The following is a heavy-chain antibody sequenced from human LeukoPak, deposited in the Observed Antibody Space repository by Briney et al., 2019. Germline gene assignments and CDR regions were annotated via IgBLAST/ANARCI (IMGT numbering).Heavy chain of an antibody. CDR1: GYTFTTYG. Sequence: ASVKVSCKASGYTFTTYGISGVRQAPGQGLEWMGWISAYNGNTNYAQKLQGRVTMTTDTSTKTAYMELRSLRSDDTAVYYCASGYCSGDSCYDVLDDWGQGTLVIVSS. V-gene: IGHV1-18*01. D-gene: IGHD2-15*01. J-gene: IGHJ4*02. CDR2: ISAYNGNT. CDR3: ASGYCSGDSCYDVLDD.